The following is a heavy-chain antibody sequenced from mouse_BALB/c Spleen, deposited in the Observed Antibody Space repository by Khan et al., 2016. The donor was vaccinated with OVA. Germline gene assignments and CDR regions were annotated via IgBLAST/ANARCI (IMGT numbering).Heavy chain of an antibody. V-gene: IGHV3-8*02. D-gene: IGHD2-14*01. Sequence: EVQLQESGPSLVKPSQTLSLTCSVSGVSITSGYVNWVRKFPGNKLEWLGDICSSDSTIYNPSLKSRMSITQDTSKNQDYLQLNCVTTEDTATYYCARWNYRYDGYFDYWGQGTTVTVSS. CDR2: ICSSDST. CDR1: GVSITSGY. CDR3: ARWNYRYDGYFDY. J-gene: IGHJ2*01.